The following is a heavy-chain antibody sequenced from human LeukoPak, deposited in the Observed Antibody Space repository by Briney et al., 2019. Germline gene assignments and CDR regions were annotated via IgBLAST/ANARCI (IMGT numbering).Heavy chain of an antibody. D-gene: IGHD1-26*01. CDR2: ISGSGGST. V-gene: IGHV3-23*01. CDR3: ARVRRSGSYYRDDAFDI. CDR1: GFTFSHYG. J-gene: IGHJ3*02. Sequence: GGSLRLSCAASGFTFSHYGMTWVRQAPGKGLEWVSAISGSGGSTYYAGSVKGRFTISRDNSKNTLYLQMNSLRAEDTAVYYCARVRRSGSYYRDDAFDIWGRGTMVTVSS.